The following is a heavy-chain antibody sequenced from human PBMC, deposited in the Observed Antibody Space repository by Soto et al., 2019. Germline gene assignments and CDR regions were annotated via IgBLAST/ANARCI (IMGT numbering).Heavy chain of an antibody. V-gene: IGHV3-7*05. CDR2: IKQDGSEK. CDR3: ARDPGQLDPEYGMDV. D-gene: IGHD6-6*01. Sequence: EVQLVESGGGLVQPGGSLRLSCAASGFTFSSYWMSWVRQAPGKGLEWVANIKQDGSEKYYVDSVKGRFTISRDNAKNSLYLQMNSLRAEDTAVYYCARDPGQLDPEYGMDVWGQGTTVTVSS. CDR1: GFTFSSYW. J-gene: IGHJ6*02.